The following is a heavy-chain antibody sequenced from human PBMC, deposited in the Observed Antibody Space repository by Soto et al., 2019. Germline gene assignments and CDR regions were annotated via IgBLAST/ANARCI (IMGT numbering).Heavy chain of an antibody. Sequence: ASVKVSCKASGYTFSSYAITWVRQAPGQGLEWMGWINPNSGGTNYAQKFQGWVTMTRDTSISTAYMELSRPRSDDTAVYYCARDHVAAAGMYYYGMDVWGQGTTVTVS. CDR2: INPNSGGT. V-gene: IGHV1-2*04. CDR1: GYTFSSYA. J-gene: IGHJ6*02. D-gene: IGHD6-13*01. CDR3: ARDHVAAAGMYYYGMDV.